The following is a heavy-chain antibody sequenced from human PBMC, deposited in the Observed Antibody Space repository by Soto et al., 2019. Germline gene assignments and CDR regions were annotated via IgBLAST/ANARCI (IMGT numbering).Heavy chain of an antibody. Sequence: ASVKVSCKASGYIFTSYGISWVRQAPGQGLEWMGWIDGHNGNTKYAQKVQERVTLTTDTSTSTAYMELRSLRSDDTAMYYCARVGDIVVVGPWFDPWGQGTLVTVSS. J-gene: IGHJ5*02. CDR2: IDGHNGNT. D-gene: IGHD2-2*01. CDR1: GYIFTSYG. V-gene: IGHV1-18*01. CDR3: ARVGDIVVVGPWFDP.